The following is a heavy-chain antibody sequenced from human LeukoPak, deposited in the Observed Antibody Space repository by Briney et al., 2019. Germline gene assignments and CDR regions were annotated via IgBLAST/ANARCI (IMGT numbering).Heavy chain of an antibody. CDR3: ARCCDTAMVKVIPYNWFDP. V-gene: IGHV4-34*01. CDR2: INHSGST. Sequence: SETLSLTCAVYGGSFSGYYWSWIRQPPGKGLEWIGEINHSGSTNYNPSLKSRVTISVDTSKNQFSLKLSSVTAADTAVYYCARCCDTAMVKVIPYNWFDPWGQGTLVTVSS. J-gene: IGHJ5*02. D-gene: IGHD5-18*01. CDR1: GGSFSGYY.